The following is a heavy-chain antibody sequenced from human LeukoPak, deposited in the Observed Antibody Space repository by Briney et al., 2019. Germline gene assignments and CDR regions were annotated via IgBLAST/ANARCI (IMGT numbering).Heavy chain of an antibody. J-gene: IGHJ3*02. CDR1: GFTFTSYA. V-gene: IGHV3-23*01. D-gene: IGHD1/OR15-1a*01. Sequence: AGGSLRLSCAASGFTFTSYAMNWVRQAPGKGLEWVSTISDSGGTTYYADSAKGRFTISRDDSKNTLYLQMNSLRAEDTAVYYCARDFRAGTASDAFDIWGQGTMVTVSS. CDR3: ARDFRAGTASDAFDI. CDR2: ISDSGGTT.